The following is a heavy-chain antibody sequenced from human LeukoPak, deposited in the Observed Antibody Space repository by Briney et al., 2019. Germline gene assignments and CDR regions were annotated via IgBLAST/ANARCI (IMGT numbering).Heavy chain of an antibody. CDR1: GFTFSSYG. CDR2: IKQDGGET. V-gene: IGHV3-7*01. CDR3: AKVGQYHDFDY. J-gene: IGHJ4*02. Sequence: GGSLRLSCAASGFTFSSYGMGWVRQSPGKGLEWVANIKQDGGETYHVDSVKGRFTISRDNAKDSLYLQMNSLRAEDTAVYYSAKVGQYHDFDYWGQGTLVTVSS. D-gene: IGHD4-11*01.